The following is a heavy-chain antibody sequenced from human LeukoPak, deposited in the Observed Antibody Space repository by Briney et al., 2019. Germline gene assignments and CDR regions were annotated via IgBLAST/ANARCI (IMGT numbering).Heavy chain of an antibody. Sequence: GGSLRLSCATSQFNFNKFGMTWVRQAPGKGLEWVSSISGNGASTQYADSVQGRFAISRDNSKNTLYLQMNSLRAEDTAVYYCARDNGVPAANPYYMDVWGKGTTVTVSS. CDR1: QFNFNKFG. CDR3: ARDNGVPAANPYYMDV. V-gene: IGHV3-23*01. J-gene: IGHJ6*03. D-gene: IGHD2-2*01. CDR2: ISGNGAST.